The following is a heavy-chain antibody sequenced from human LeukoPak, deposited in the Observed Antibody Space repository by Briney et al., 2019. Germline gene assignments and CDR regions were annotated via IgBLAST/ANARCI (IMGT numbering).Heavy chain of an antibody. V-gene: IGHV1-69*13. CDR1: GRTFSSYA. CDR2: IIPIFGTA. J-gene: IGHJ6*02. Sequence: ASVKVSCKASGRTFSSYAISWVRQAPGQGLEWMGGIIPIFGTANYAQKFQGRVTITADESTSTAYMELSSLRSEDTAVYYCARGLVVVPAAPYGMDVWGQGTTVTVSS. CDR3: ARGLVVVPAAPYGMDV. D-gene: IGHD2-2*01.